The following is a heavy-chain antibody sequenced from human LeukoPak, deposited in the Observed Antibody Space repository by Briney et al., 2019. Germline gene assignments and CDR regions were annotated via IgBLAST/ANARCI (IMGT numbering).Heavy chain of an antibody. CDR3: ARGHYDSNGYYSDYFDS. CDR2: ISYSGST. D-gene: IGHD3-22*01. Sequence: SETLSLTCSVSGGSISSTTYYWGWIRQPPGKGLEWIGSISYSGSTYYNPSLKSRVTISVDKSKNQFSLKMNSVTAADTATYFCARGHYDSNGYYSDYFDSWSQGKLVTVSS. V-gene: IGHV4-39*07. J-gene: IGHJ4*02. CDR1: GGSISSTTYY.